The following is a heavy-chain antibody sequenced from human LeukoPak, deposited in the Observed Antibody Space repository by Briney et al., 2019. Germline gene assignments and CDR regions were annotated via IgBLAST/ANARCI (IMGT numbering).Heavy chain of an antibody. V-gene: IGHV1-2*06. CDR1: GYTFTGYY. D-gene: IGHD6-13*01. J-gene: IGHJ4*02. CDR3: ARDLIVIGAAAGKPDY. CDR2: INPNSGGT. Sequence: ASVKVSCKASGYTFTGYYMHWVRQAPGQGLEWMGRINPNSGGTNYAQKFQGRVTMTRDTSISTAYMELSRLRSDDTAVYYCARDLIVIGAAAGKPDYWGQGTPVTVSS.